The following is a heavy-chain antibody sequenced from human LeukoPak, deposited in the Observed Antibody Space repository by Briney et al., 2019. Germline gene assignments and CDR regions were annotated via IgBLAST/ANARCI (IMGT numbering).Heavy chain of an antibody. D-gene: IGHD1-7*01. J-gene: IGHJ5*02. Sequence: SETLSLTCTVSGGSISSYYWSWIRQPPGKGLEWIGYIYYSGSTNYNPSLKSRVTISVDTSKNQFSLKLSSVTAADKAVYYCARSELELRITNWGYNWFDPWGQGTLVTVSS. CDR1: GGSISSYY. V-gene: IGHV4-59*01. CDR2: IYYSGST. CDR3: ARSELELRITNWGYNWFDP.